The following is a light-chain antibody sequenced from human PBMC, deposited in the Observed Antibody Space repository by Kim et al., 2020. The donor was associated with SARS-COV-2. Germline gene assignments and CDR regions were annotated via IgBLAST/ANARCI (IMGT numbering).Light chain of an antibody. CDR3: HQYGNSRT. Sequence: EIVLTQSPGTLSLSPGERATLSCRASQSVNSNHLAWYQQKPGQAPRLLIYGASRRATGIPSRFSGSGSGTDFTLTISRLEPEDFAVYFCHQYGNSRTFGQGTKVDIK. CDR1: QSVNSNH. V-gene: IGKV3-20*01. CDR2: GAS. J-gene: IGKJ1*01.